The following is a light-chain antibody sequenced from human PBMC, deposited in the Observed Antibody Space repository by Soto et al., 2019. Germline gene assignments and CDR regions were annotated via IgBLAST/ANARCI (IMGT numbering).Light chain of an antibody. CDR1: QSVSSY. Sequence: EIVLTQSPANLCLSPGERATVSYRASQSVSSYLAWYQQKPGQAPRLLIYDASNRATGIPARFSGSGSGTDVTLTISSLEPEDFAVYYCQQRSNWPITFGQGTRLEIK. V-gene: IGKV3-11*01. CDR3: QQRSNWPIT. J-gene: IGKJ5*01. CDR2: DAS.